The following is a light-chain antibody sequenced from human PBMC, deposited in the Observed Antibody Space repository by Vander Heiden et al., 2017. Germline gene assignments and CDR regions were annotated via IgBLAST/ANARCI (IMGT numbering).Light chain of an antibody. CDR3: QQYVSSSWT. J-gene: IGKJ1*01. CDR1: QRVSGSY. Sequence: EIVLRPSPGSLSVSTGERAALSSSASQRVSGSYLAWYQQKPGQAPRLLIYGASSRATGIPDRFSGSGSGTDFTLTISRLEPEDFAVYYCQQYVSSSWTFGQGTKVDIK. V-gene: IGKV3-20*01. CDR2: GAS.